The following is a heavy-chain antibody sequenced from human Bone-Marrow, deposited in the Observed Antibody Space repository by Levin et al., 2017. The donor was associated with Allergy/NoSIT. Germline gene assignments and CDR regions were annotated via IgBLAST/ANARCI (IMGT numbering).Heavy chain of an antibody. Sequence: ASVKVSCKASGYSFTSYYIHWVRQAPGQGPEWMGVITPIGGSTSYAQKFQDRVTMTRDTSTSTVYMELSSLRSEDTAIYYCARGRVTSKRVASFDYWGQGSLVTVSS. J-gene: IGHJ4*02. CDR2: ITPIGGST. D-gene: IGHD2-21*02. CDR3: ARGRVTSKRVASFDY. V-gene: IGHV1-46*01. CDR1: GYSFTSYY.